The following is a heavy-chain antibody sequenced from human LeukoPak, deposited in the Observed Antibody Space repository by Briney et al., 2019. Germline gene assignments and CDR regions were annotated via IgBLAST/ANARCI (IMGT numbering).Heavy chain of an antibody. CDR1: GYTFTGYY. D-gene: IGHD2-15*01. CDR2: INPNSGGT. V-gene: IGHV1-2*02. J-gene: IGHJ4*02. Sequence: VASVKFSCKASGYTFTGYYMHWVRQARGQGLEGMGWINPNSGGTNYAQKFQGRVTMTRDTSISTAYMELSRLRSDDTAVYYCARERTLTSCYDYWGQGTLVTVSS. CDR3: ARERTLTSCYDY.